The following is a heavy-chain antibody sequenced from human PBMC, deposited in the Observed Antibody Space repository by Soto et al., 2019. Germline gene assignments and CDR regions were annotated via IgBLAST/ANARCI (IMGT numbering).Heavy chain of an antibody. CDR1: GFTFSSYG. CDR3: ARERWGAAYYFDY. D-gene: IGHD3-16*01. CDR2: IWYDGSNK. J-gene: IGHJ4*02. Sequence: HPGGSLRLSCAASGFTFSSYGMHWVRQAPGKGLEWVAVIWYDGSNKYYADSVKGRFTISRDNSKNTLYLQMNSLRAEDTAVYYCARERWGAAYYFDYWGQGTLVTVSS. V-gene: IGHV3-33*01.